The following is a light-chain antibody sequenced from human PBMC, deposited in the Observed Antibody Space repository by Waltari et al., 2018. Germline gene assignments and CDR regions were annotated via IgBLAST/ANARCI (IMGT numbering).Light chain of an antibody. Sequence: QSVLTQPPSVSAAPGQRVTISCSGSNSNIGNNFVSWYQQLSGTAPKVLIFDKDNRASGIPDRFSGSKAGTSATLDITGLQTGDEADYYCGTWDTSLSAVVFGGGTKVTVL. J-gene: IGLJ3*02. CDR2: DKD. V-gene: IGLV1-51*01. CDR1: NSNIGNNF. CDR3: GTWDTSLSAVV.